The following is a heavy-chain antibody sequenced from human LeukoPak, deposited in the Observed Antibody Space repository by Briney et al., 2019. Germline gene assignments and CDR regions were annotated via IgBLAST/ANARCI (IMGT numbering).Heavy chain of an antibody. CDR3: AKPPEVGATVGYFDY. CDR1: GFTLSSYG. Sequence: GGSLRLSCSASGFTLSSYGMHWVRQAPGKGLEWVALISYDGSNKYYADSVKGRFTISRDNSKNTLYLQMNSLRAEDTATYYCAKPPEVGATVGYFDYWGQGTLVTVSS. J-gene: IGHJ4*02. D-gene: IGHD1-26*01. V-gene: IGHV3-30*18. CDR2: ISYDGSNK.